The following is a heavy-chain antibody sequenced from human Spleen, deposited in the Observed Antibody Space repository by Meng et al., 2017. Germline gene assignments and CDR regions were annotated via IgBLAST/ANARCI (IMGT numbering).Heavy chain of an antibody. CDR2: ISWNSGSI. V-gene: IGHV3-9*01. CDR1: GFTFDDYA. CDR3: AKDSSSGWYGLIDY. J-gene: IGHJ4*02. Sequence: SLKISCAASGFTFDDYAMHWVRQAPGKGLEWVSGISWNSGSIGYADSVKGRFTISRDNAKNSLYLQMNSLRAEDTALYYCAKDSSSGWYGLIDYWGQGTLVTVSS. D-gene: IGHD6-19*01.